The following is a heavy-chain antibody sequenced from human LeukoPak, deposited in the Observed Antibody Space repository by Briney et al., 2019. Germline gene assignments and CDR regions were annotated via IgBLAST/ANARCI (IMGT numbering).Heavy chain of an antibody. Sequence: VASVKVSCTASGYTFTDYDMHWVRRAPGQGLEWMGWINPNSGGTNYAQKFQGRVTMTRDKSISTAYMELYSLRSDDTAVYYCARDPPGVRYGRPIFDFWGQGTLVTVSS. V-gene: IGHV1-2*02. CDR3: ARDPPGVRYGRPIFDF. CDR1: GYTFTDYD. J-gene: IGHJ4*02. CDR2: INPNSGGT. D-gene: IGHD2-8*01.